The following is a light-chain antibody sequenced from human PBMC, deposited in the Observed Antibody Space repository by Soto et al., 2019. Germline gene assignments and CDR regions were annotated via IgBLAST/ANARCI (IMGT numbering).Light chain of an antibody. CDR2: SAS. J-gene: IGKJ1*01. V-gene: IGKV3-15*01. CDR3: QQYNKWPWK. Sequence: EIVMTQSPATLSVSPGGRATLSCRASQSISDTLAWYQQKPGQAPRLLIYSASRGATGFPARFSGSGSGTDFTLTISSLQSEDFAVYYCQQYNKWPWKFGQGTKVAI. CDR1: QSISDT.